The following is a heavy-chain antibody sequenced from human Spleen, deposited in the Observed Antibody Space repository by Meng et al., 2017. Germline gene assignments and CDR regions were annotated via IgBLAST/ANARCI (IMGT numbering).Heavy chain of an antibody. V-gene: IGHV3-7*01. J-gene: IGHJ4*02. CDR2: IKQDGSGK. Sequence: GESLKISCAASGFTFSSYWMSWVRQAPGKGLEWVANIKQDGSGKFYVDSVKGRFTISRDNAKNSLYLQMNSLTAEDTAVYYCARDIVVVTAILDYWGQGTLVTVSS. CDR3: ARDIVVVTAILDY. CDR1: GFTFSSYW. D-gene: IGHD2-21*02.